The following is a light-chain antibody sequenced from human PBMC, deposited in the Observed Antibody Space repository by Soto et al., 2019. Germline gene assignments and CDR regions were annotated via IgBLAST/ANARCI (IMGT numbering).Light chain of an antibody. J-gene: IGKJ5*01. Sequence: EIVLTQSPDNLSLSPGERATLSCRASQSVSSTYLAWYQLKPGQAPRLLLHGASSRATGIPDRFSGSGSGTDFTLTINRLEPEDFAVYYCQQFGGSPPITFGQGTRLDIK. CDR1: QSVSSTY. V-gene: IGKV3-20*01. CDR3: QQFGGSPPIT. CDR2: GAS.